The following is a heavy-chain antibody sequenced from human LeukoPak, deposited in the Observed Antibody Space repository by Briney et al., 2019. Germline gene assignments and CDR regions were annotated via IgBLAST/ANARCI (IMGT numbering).Heavy chain of an antibody. CDR3: AKAGLVRGGALDS. J-gene: IGHJ4*02. CDR1: GFTFSTYA. V-gene: IGHV3-23*01. Sequence: GGSLRLSCAASGFTFSTYAMTWVRQAPGKGLEWVSSITGSGDGTSAADSVKGRFTISRDNSKNTLYLQMNSLRVEDTAVYYCAKAGLVRGGALDSWGQGTLVTVSS. CDR2: ITGSGDGT. D-gene: IGHD4/OR15-4a*01.